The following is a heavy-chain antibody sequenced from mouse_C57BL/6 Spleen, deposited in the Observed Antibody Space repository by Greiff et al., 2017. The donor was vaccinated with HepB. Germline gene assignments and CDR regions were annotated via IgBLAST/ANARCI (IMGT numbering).Heavy chain of an antibody. Sequence: QVTLKESGPGILQPSQTLSLTCSFSGFSLSTFGMGVGWIRQPSGKGLEWLAHIWWDDDKYYNPALKSRLTISKDTSKNQVFLKIANVDTADTATYYCAREGSGYYDQGDYAMDYWGQGTSVTVSS. CDR1: GFSLSTFGMG. D-gene: IGHD2-4*01. J-gene: IGHJ4*01. V-gene: IGHV8-8*01. CDR2: IWWDDDK. CDR3: AREGSGYYDQGDYAMDY.